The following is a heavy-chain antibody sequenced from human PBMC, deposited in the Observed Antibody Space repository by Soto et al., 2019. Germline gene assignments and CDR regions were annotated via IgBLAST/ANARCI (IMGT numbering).Heavy chain of an antibody. CDR2: IYYSGST. CDR1: GGSISSGGYY. V-gene: IGHV4-31*03. J-gene: IGHJ4*02. CDR3: ARSSGGGSPDY. D-gene: IGHD2-15*01. Sequence: QVQLQESGPGLVKPSQTLSLTCTVSGGSISSGGYYWSWIRQHPGKGLEWIGYIYYSGSTYYNPSLKSXXTXSXXTSKNQFSLKLSSVTAADTAVYYCARSSGGGSPDYWGQGTLVTVSS.